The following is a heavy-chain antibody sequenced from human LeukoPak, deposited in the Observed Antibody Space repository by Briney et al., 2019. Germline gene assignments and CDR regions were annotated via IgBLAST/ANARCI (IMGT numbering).Heavy chain of an antibody. CDR2: ISAYNGNT. J-gene: IGHJ6*03. D-gene: IGHD4-17*01. Sequence: GASVKVSCKASGYTFTSYGISWVRQAPGQGLEWMGWISAYNGNTNYAQKLQGRVTMTTDTSTSTAYMELRSQRSDDTAVYYCARDQTVTTAYYYYYMDVWGKGTTVTVSS. CDR1: GYTFTSYG. CDR3: ARDQTVTTAYYYYYMDV. V-gene: IGHV1-18*01.